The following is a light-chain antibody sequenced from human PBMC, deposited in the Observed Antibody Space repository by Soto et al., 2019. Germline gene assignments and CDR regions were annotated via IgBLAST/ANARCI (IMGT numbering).Light chain of an antibody. V-gene: IGKV3-15*01. J-gene: IGKJ3*01. CDR1: QSVSSN. Sequence: EIVMTQSPATLSVSPGERATLSCRASQSVSSNLAWYQQKPGQAPRLLIHGASTRATGTPARFSGSGSGTEFTLTISSLQSEDSAVYYCQQYNNWPFTFGPGTKVDIK. CDR2: GAS. CDR3: QQYNNWPFT.